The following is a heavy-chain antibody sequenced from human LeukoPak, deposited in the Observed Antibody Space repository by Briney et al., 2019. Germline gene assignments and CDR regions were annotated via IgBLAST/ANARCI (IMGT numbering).Heavy chain of an antibody. D-gene: IGHD6-13*01. CDR1: GFSFTTYA. CDR2: VSGSGGRT. J-gene: IGHJ4*02. Sequence: GGSLRLSCAASGFSFTTYAMSWVRQAPGKGLEWVSPVSGSGGRTFYADSVKGRFTISKDDTKKILYLQMSSLRAEDTAVYYCAKDLINRIEAVGPIDYWGQGTLVTVSS. V-gene: IGHV3-23*01. CDR3: AKDLINRIEAVGPIDY.